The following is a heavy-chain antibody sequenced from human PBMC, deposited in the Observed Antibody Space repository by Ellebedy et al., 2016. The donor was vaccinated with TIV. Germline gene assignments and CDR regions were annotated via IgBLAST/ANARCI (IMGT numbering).Heavy chain of an antibody. V-gene: IGHV3-23*01. CDR2: ISGNGGRT. D-gene: IGHD6-19*01. CDR3: AKGSQWLGRTCFDY. CDR1: GFTFSSYA. J-gene: IGHJ4*02. Sequence: PGGSLRLSCAASGFTFSSYAMSWVRQAPGKGLEWVSSISGNGGRTDYADSVKGRFTISSDNSNNSLYLQMNSLRAEDTAVYYCAKGSQWLGRTCFDYWGQGTLVTVSS.